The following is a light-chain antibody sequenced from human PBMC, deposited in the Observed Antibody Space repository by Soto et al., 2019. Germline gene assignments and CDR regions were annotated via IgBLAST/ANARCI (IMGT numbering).Light chain of an antibody. CDR3: QHYDAWPLT. V-gene: IGKV3D-15*01. CDR1: QSVSSN. CDR2: NAS. Sequence: EIVMTQSPATLSVSPWERATLSCRASQSVSSNLAWYQQKPGQPPRLLIYNASTRATDIPARFSGGGSGTDFTLTISSLQSEDLGLYHCQHYDAWPLTFGGGTKVDIK. J-gene: IGKJ4*01.